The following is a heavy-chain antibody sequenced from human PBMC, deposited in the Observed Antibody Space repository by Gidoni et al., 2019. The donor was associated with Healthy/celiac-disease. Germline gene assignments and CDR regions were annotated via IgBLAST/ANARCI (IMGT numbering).Heavy chain of an antibody. CDR1: GGSISSYY. J-gene: IGHJ3*02. Sequence: QVQLQESGPGLVKPSETLSLTCTVSGGSISSYYWSWIRQPAGKGLEWIGRIYTSGSTNYNPSLKSRVTMSVDTSKNQFSLKLSSVTAADTAVYYCARYIVVVPAAMRAFDIWGQGTMVTVSS. CDR2: IYTSGST. CDR3: ARYIVVVPAAMRAFDI. D-gene: IGHD2-2*01. V-gene: IGHV4-4*07.